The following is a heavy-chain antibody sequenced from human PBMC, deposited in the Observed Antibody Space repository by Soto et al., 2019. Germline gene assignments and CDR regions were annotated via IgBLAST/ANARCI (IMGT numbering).Heavy chain of an antibody. Sequence: GESLRLSCAASGFTFNSYSMNWVRQAPGKGLEWVSSMSRSSRYIYYADSVKGRFTISRDNARNSVYLQMNSLRAEDTAVYYCARDGGVAATLANYFDYWGQGTLVTVSS. D-gene: IGHD2-15*01. J-gene: IGHJ4*02. CDR2: MSRSSRYI. CDR1: GFTFNSYS. CDR3: ARDGGVAATLANYFDY. V-gene: IGHV3-21*01.